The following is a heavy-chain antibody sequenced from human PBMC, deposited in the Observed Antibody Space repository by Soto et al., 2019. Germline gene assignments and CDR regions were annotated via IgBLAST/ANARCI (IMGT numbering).Heavy chain of an antibody. CDR2: INAGHGDT. CDR1: GYTFTSYA. D-gene: IGHD2-21*01. Sequence: GASVKVSCKASGYTFTSYAIHWVRQAPGQRLEWMGWINAGHGDTKYSLKFQGRVTITRDTSATTAYMDLRSLRSEDTAVYYCARAFVAWDYFDFWGQGTLVT. V-gene: IGHV1-3*01. CDR3: ARAFVAWDYFDF. J-gene: IGHJ4*02.